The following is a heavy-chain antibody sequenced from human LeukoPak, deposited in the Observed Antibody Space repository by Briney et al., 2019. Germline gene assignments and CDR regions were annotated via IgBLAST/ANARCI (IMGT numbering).Heavy chain of an antibody. D-gene: IGHD3-10*01. V-gene: IGHV3-21*01. CDR2: ISSSSSYI. CDR3: ARVEYGSGRFPSY. J-gene: IGHJ4*02. Sequence: GGSLRLSCAASGFTFSSYSMNWVRQAPGKGLEWVSSISSSSSYIYYADSVKGRFTISRDNAKNSLYLQMNSLRAEDTAVYYCARVEYGSGRFPSYWGREPWSPSPQ. CDR1: GFTFSSYS.